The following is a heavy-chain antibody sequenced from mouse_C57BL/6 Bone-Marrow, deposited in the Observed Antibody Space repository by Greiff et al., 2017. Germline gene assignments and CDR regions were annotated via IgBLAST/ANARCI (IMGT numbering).Heavy chain of an antibody. D-gene: IGHD1-1*01. CDR2: LYPGSGST. CDR1: GYTFTSYW. Sequence: QVQLKQPGAELVKPGASVKMSCKASGYTFTSYWITWVKQRPGQGLEWIGDLYPGSGSTNYNEKFKSKATLTVDTSSSTAYMQLSSLTSEDSAVYYCARFGSSYHCDYWGQGTTLTVSS. V-gene: IGHV1-55*01. CDR3: ARFGSSYHCDY. J-gene: IGHJ2*01.